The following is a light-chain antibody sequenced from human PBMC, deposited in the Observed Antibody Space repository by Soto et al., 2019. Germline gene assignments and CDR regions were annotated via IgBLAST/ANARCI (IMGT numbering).Light chain of an antibody. J-gene: IGKJ4*01. CDR2: DAS. Sequence: AIQLTQSPSSLSASVGDRVTITCRASQGISSALAWYQQGPGKAPKLLIYDASNLESGVPSRFSGSGSGTDFTLTISSLQPEDFATYYCQHFDSYPLTFGGGTKVEIK. CDR1: QGISSA. V-gene: IGKV1-13*02. CDR3: QHFDSYPLT.